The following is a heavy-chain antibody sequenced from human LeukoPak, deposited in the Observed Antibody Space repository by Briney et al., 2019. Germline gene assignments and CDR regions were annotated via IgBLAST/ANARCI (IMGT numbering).Heavy chain of an antibody. V-gene: IGHV4-39*01. CDR1: GGSISSSSYY. CDR3: ARLFGNSDFDY. D-gene: IGHD4-23*01. CDR2: IYYSGST. J-gene: IGHJ4*02. Sequence: PSETLSLTCTVSGGSISSSSYYWGWIRQPPGKGLKWIGSIYYSGSTYYNPSLKSRVTISVDTSKNQFSLKLSSVTAADTAVYYCARLFGNSDFDYWGQGTLVTVSS.